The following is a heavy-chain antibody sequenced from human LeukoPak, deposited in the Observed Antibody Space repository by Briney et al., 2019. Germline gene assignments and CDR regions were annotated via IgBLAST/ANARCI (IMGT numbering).Heavy chain of an antibody. Sequence: GGSLRLSCAASGFTFSSYWMHWVRHAPGKGLVWVSRIKSDGSTTIYADSVKGRFTISRDNAKNTVYLQMNSLRAEDTAVYYCAKDLAGSGSYSFDYWGQGTLVTVSS. V-gene: IGHV3-74*01. D-gene: IGHD1-26*01. J-gene: IGHJ4*02. CDR1: GFTFSSYW. CDR3: AKDLAGSGSYSFDY. CDR2: IKSDGSTT.